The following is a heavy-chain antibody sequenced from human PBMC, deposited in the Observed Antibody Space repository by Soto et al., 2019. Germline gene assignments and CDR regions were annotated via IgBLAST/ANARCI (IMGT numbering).Heavy chain of an antibody. D-gene: IGHD3-10*01. CDR2: INAGNGNT. V-gene: IGHV1-3*01. CDR1: GYTFNSYA. Sequence: ASLKVSCKASGYTFNSYAMHWVRQAPGQRLEWMGWINAGNGNTKYSQKFQGRVTITRDTSASTAYMELSSLRSEDTAVYYCAINYYGSGSYDFAKDYYYYHGMDVWGQGTTVTVSS. J-gene: IGHJ6*02. CDR3: AINYYGSGSYDFAKDYYYYHGMDV.